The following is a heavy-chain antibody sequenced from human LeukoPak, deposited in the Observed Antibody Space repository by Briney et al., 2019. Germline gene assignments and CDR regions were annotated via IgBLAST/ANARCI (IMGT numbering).Heavy chain of an antibody. CDR3: ARVVADDYGDYGVDY. Sequence: SETLSLTCTVSGGSISSNSFYWGWIRQSPGKGLEWIGRIYYSGSTYYNPSLKSRVTISVDTSKNQFSLKLRSVTAADTAVYYCARVVADDYGDYGVDYWGQGTLVTVSS. CDR1: GGSISSNSFY. J-gene: IGHJ4*02. CDR2: IYYSGST. D-gene: IGHD4-17*01. V-gene: IGHV4-39*07.